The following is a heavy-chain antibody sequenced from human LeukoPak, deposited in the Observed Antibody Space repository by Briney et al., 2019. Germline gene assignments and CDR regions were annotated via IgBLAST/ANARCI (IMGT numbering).Heavy chain of an antibody. V-gene: IGHV1-46*01. J-gene: IGHJ5*02. CDR1: GYTFTSYY. D-gene: IGHD4-11*01. CDR2: INPSGGST. CDR3: AREAVTHNWFDP. Sequence: ASVKVSCKASGYTFTSYYMHWVRQAPGQGLEWMGVINPSGGSTSYAQKFQGRVTMTRDTSTSTVYMELSSLRSEDTAVYSCAREAVTHNWFDPWGQGPLVTVSS.